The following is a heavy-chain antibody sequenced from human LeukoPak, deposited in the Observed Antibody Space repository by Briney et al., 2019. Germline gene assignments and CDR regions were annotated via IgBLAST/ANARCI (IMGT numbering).Heavy chain of an antibody. Sequence: GGSLRLSCAASGFTFSIYGMHWVRQAPAKGLEWVAVISYDGIDKYYGDSVKGRFTISRDNSKNTLYLQMNSLGAEDTAVYNCARGPPVRDNKFYGMDVWGQGTTVTVSS. J-gene: IGHJ6*02. CDR1: GFTFSIYG. CDR2: ISYDGIDK. CDR3: ARGPPVRDNKFYGMDV. D-gene: IGHD1-1*01. V-gene: IGHV3-30*03.